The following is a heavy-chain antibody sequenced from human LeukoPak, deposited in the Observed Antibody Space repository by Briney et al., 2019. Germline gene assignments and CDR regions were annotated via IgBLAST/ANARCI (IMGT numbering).Heavy chain of an antibody. CDR1: GYSISSGYY. Sequence: SETLSLTCTVSGYSISSGYYWGWIRQPPGKGLEWIGSIYHSGSTYYNPSLKSRVTISVDTSKNQFSLKLSSVTAADTAVYYCARGAVARPFDFWGQGTLVTVSS. J-gene: IGHJ4*02. CDR2: IYHSGST. CDR3: ARGAVARPFDF. V-gene: IGHV4-38-2*02.